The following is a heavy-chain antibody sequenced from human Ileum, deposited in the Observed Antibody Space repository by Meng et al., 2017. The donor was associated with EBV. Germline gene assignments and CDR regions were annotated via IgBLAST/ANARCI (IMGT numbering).Heavy chain of an antibody. D-gene: IGHD3-22*01. CDR2: IYWNDDK. CDR3: AHTKHSSGYYYHDY. Sequence: QITVKESCPTLVEPTQTLTLTCTFSGFSLSTSGVSVGWIRQPPGKALEWLAVIYWNDDKGYSPSLKSRLTITKDTSKNQVVLTMTNMDPVDTATYYCAHTKHSSGYYYHDYWGQGTLVTVSS. V-gene: IGHV2-5*01. CDR1: GFSLSTSGVS. J-gene: IGHJ4*02.